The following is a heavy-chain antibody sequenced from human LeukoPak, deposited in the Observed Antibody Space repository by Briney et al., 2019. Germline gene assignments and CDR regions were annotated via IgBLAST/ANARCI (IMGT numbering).Heavy chain of an antibody. Sequence: SETLSLTCAVSGGSFSGYSWSWIRQPPGEGLEWIGEINHSGSTNYNPSLKSRATISVDTSKNQFSLKLSSVTAADTAVYYCARGLTIAVAGSNWFDLWGQGTRVTVSS. D-gene: IGHD6-19*01. CDR2: INHSGST. CDR1: GGSFSGYS. V-gene: IGHV4-34*01. CDR3: ARGLTIAVAGSNWFDL. J-gene: IGHJ5*02.